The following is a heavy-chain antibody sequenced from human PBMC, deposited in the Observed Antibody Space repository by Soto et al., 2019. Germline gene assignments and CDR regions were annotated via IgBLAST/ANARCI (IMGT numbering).Heavy chain of an antibody. Sequence: EVQLLESGGGLVQPGGSLRLSCAASGFTFSSYAMSWVRQAPGKGLEWVSTIGMNTYYADSVKGRFTISRDNSKNTLYLQMNSLRTEDTAVYFCAIIAYNYAYNWYFELWGRGTQVTVSS. CDR1: GFTFSSYA. J-gene: IGHJ2*01. D-gene: IGHD1-1*01. CDR3: AIIAYNYAYNWYFEL. CDR2: IGMNT. V-gene: IGHV3-23*01.